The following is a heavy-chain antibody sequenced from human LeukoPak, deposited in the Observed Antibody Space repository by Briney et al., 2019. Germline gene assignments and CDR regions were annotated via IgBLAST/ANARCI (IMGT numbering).Heavy chain of an antibody. V-gene: IGHV3-23*01. J-gene: IGHJ3*02. CDR3: AKARGDGYNDAFDM. CDR2: ISGSGGST. CDR1: GFTFSSYA. D-gene: IGHD5-24*01. Sequence: GGSLRLSCAASGFTFSSYAMSWVRQAPGKGLEWVSAISGSGGSTYYADSVKGRFTISRDNSKLYLQMNSLRDEDTAVYYCAKARGDGYNDAFDMCGQGTMVTVSS.